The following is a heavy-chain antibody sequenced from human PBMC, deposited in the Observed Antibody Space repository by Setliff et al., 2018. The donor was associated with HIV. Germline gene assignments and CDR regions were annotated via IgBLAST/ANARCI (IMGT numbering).Heavy chain of an antibody. D-gene: IGHD6-13*01. CDR1: GGSFTDIGGSFTDYY. CDR3: ARGARRLAGYSDRWDYYYMAV. V-gene: IGHV4-34*01. Sequence: SETLSLTCAVFGGSFTDIGGSFTDYYWIWIRQPPGKGLEWIGEINHSGSNHYNPSLKSRFTISVDTSKNQFSLKVNSVTAADTAVYYCARGARRLAGYSDRWDYYYMAVWGKGTTVTVSS. CDR2: INHSGSN. J-gene: IGHJ6*03.